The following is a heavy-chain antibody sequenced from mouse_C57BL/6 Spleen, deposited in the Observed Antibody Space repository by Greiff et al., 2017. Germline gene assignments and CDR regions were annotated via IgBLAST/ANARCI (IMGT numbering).Heavy chain of an antibody. V-gene: IGHV1-4*01. D-gene: IGHD2-3*01. J-gene: IGHJ4*01. CDR3: AREDGDAMDY. CDR1: GYTFTSYT. Sequence: VQLQQSGAELARPGASVKMSCKASGYTFTSYTMHWVKQRPGQGLEWIGYINPSSGYTKYNQKFKDKATLTAAKSSSTAYMQLSSLTSEDSAVYYCAREDGDAMDYWGQGTSVTVSS. CDR2: INPSSGYT.